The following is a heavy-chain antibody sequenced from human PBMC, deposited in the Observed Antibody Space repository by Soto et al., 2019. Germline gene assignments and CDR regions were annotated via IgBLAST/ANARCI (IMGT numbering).Heavy chain of an antibody. CDR1: GFTFSSYW. D-gene: IGHD1-1*01. CDR3: ASGTKGEGKQGY. CDR2: INQDGSEK. V-gene: IGHV3-7*01. Sequence: EVQLVESGGGLVQPGGSLRLSCAASGFTFSSYWISWVRQAPGKGLEWVANINQDGSEKYYVDSVKGRFTISRDNAKKSLYLQMNSRRAEDTAVYYCASGTKGEGKQGYWGQGTLVTVSS. J-gene: IGHJ4*02.